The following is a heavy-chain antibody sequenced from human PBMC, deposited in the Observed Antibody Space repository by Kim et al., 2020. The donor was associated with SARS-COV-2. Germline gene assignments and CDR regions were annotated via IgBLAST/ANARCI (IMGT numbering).Heavy chain of an antibody. Sequence: NYAQKFQGRVTMTRDTSISTAYMELSRLRSDDTAVYYCAIDIAARTAFDIWGQGTMVTVSS. D-gene: IGHD6-6*01. V-gene: IGHV1-2*02. J-gene: IGHJ3*02. CDR3: AIDIAARTAFDI.